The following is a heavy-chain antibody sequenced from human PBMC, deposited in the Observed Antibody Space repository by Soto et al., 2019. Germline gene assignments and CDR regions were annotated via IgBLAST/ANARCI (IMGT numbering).Heavy chain of an antibody. CDR1: GGTFSSYT. V-gene: IGHV1-69*08. D-gene: IGHD6-19*01. CDR3: ARDRIAVAGVWFDP. J-gene: IGHJ5*02. CDR2: IIPILGIA. Sequence: QVQLVQSGAEVKKPGSSVKVSCKASGGTFSSYTISWVRQAPGQGLEWMGRIIPILGIANYAQKFQGRVTITADKSPSTAYMELSSLRSEDTAVYYCARDRIAVAGVWFDPWGQGTLVTVSS.